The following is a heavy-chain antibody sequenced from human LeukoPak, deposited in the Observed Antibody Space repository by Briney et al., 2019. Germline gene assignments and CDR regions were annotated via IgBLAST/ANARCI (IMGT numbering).Heavy chain of an antibody. Sequence: GGSLRLSCAASGFTFSSYAMSWVRQAPGKGLEWVAVISYDGSNKYYADSVKGRFTTSRDNSKNTLYLQMNSLRAEDTAVYYCAKDRSLIAVAGIEYYFGYWGQGTLVTVSS. CDR1: GFTFSSYA. J-gene: IGHJ4*02. CDR2: ISYDGSNK. V-gene: IGHV3-30*18. CDR3: AKDRSLIAVAGIEYYFGY. D-gene: IGHD6-19*01.